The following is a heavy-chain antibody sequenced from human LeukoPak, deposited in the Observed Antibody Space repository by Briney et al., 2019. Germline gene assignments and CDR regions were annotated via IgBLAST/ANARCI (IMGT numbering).Heavy chain of an antibody. CDR3: ATAGVVLCFGDFDY. CDR1: GFTFSSYA. V-gene: IGHV3-30*04. Sequence: GGSLRLSCAASGFTFSSYAMHWVRQAPGKGLEWVAVISYDGSNKYYADSVKGRFTISRDNSKNTLYLQMNSLRAEDTAVYYCATAGVVLCFGDFDYWGQGTLVTVSS. J-gene: IGHJ4*02. CDR2: ISYDGSNK. D-gene: IGHD3-10*01.